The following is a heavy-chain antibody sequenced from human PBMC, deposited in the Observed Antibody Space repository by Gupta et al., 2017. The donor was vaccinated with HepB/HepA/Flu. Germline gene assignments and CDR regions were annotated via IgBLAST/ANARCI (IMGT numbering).Heavy chain of an antibody. CDR3: GKGWESTGPIDY. CDR2: ISTSGGKT. CDR1: GFTFRSFI. Sequence: EVQLLESGGGLVQPGGSLRLSCAASGFTFRSFIMRWVRQAPGKGLEWVSSISTSGGKTYYADSVKGRFTISRDNSKNTVYLQMDSLRAEDTAVYYCGKGWESTGPIDYWGQGTLVTVSS. V-gene: IGHV3-23*01. D-gene: IGHD1-7*01. J-gene: IGHJ4*02.